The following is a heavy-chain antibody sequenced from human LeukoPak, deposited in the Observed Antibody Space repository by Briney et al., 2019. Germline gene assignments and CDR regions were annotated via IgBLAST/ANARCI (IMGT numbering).Heavy chain of an antibody. D-gene: IGHD1-1*01. V-gene: IGHV4-4*07. J-gene: IGHJ6*03. Sequence: PSETLSLTCTVSGGSISSYYWSWIRQPAGKGLEWSGRVYTSGSIYYNPSLTSRVTMSVDTSKNHFSLKLSSVTAADTAVYYCAGETGTRLDRVYFYYMDVWGKGTTVTVSS. CDR2: VYTSGSI. CDR1: GGSISSYY. CDR3: AGETGTRLDRVYFYYMDV.